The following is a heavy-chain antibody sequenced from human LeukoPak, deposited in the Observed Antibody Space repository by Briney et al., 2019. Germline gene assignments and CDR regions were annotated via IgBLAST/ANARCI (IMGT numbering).Heavy chain of an antibody. D-gene: IGHD1/OR15-1a*01. CDR3: ARVPFFDSGTYYFDY. V-gene: IGHV4-31*03. CDR1: GDSLSSGDFY. Sequence: SETLSLTCTVSGDSLSSGDFYWSWIRQHPGKGLEWIGYIFYSGTTHSNPSLKSRVTISLDTSKNQFSLKLNSVTAADTAVYYCARVPFFDSGTYYFDYWGPGTLVTVSS. J-gene: IGHJ4*02. CDR2: IFYSGTT.